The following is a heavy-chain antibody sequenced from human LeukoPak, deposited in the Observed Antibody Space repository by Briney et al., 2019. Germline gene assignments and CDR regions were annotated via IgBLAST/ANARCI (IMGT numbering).Heavy chain of an antibody. Sequence: SETLSLTCTVSVGSINNYYWSWIRQPPGKGLEWIDYIYYTGGETNYNPSLKSRLTISVDTSKNQFSLMLTSVTAADTAVYYCARQPGGTAAFDIWAQGTMVTVSS. CDR1: VGSINNYY. D-gene: IGHD5-18*01. J-gene: IGHJ3*02. CDR2: IYYTGGET. CDR3: ARQPGGTAAFDI. V-gene: IGHV4-59*08.